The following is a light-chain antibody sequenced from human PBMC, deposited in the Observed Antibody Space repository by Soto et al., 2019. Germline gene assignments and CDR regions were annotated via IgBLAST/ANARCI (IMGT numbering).Light chain of an antibody. CDR2: DAS. CDR3: QQYDNLPVT. CDR1: QDISNY. V-gene: IGKV1-33*01. J-gene: IGKJ2*01. Sequence: DIQMTQSPSSLSASVGDRVTITCQASQDISNYLNWYQQKPGKAPKLLIYDASNLETWVPSRFSGSGSGTDFTFTIISLQPEDIATYYCQQYDNLPVTFGQGTNLEIK.